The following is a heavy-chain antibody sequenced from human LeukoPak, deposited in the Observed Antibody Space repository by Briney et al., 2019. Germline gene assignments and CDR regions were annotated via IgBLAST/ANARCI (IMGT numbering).Heavy chain of an antibody. J-gene: IGHJ4*02. Sequence: PGGSLRLSCAASGFTFSSYAMSWVRQAPGKGLEWVSAISGSGGSTYYADSVKGRFTISRDNSKNTLYLQMNSLRAEDTAVYYCAKGPAGYSSSWYGDYWGQGTLVTVSS. CDR1: GFTFSSYA. CDR3: AKGPAGYSSSWYGDY. CDR2: ISGSGGST. D-gene: IGHD6-13*01. V-gene: IGHV3-23*01.